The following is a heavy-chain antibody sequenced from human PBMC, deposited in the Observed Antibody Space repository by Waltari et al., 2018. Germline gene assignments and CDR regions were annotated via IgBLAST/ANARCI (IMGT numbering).Heavy chain of an antibody. CDR3: AKGDYYGSGSYWGIDY. J-gene: IGHJ4*02. D-gene: IGHD3-10*01. Sequence: EVQLLESGGGLVQPGGSLRLSCAASGFTFSSYAMSWVRQAPGKGLEWVSAISGSGGSTYYADSGKGRFTISRDNSKNTLYLQMNSLRAEDTAVYYCAKGDYYGSGSYWGIDYWGQGTLVTVSS. CDR1: GFTFSSYA. V-gene: IGHV3-23*01. CDR2: ISGSGGST.